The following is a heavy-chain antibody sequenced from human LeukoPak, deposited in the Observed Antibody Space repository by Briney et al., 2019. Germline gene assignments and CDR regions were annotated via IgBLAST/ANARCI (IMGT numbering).Heavy chain of an antibody. CDR1: GYSISSSYY. J-gene: IGHJ4*02. Sequence: PSETLSLTCSVSGYSISSSYYWGWIRQPPGKGLEWIGSIYHSGNTYYNPSLKSRVTISVDTSKNQFSLKLTSVTAADTAVYYCARVRGYSGYEIDYWGQGTLVTVSS. CDR3: ARVRGYSGYEIDY. V-gene: IGHV4-38-2*02. CDR2: IYHSGNT. D-gene: IGHD5-12*01.